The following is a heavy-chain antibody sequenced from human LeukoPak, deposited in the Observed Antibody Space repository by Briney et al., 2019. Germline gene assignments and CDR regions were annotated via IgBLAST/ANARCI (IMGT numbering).Heavy chain of an antibody. CDR1: GGSISNNNYY. V-gene: IGHV4-39*01. CDR2: IYYNGNT. CDR3: ARLGRLSSGSYYALVDI. Sequence: SETLCVTCTVSGGSISNNNYYWGYIRQPPGKGLEWIGSIYYNGNTYQNTSLKSPVSISVDTSKNQFSLKLCSVTAADTTVYYCARLGRLSSGSYYALVDIWGQGTMVSLSS. J-gene: IGHJ3*02. D-gene: IGHD3-10*01.